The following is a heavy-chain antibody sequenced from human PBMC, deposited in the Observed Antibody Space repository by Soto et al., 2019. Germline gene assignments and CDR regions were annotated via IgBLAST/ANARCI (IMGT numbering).Heavy chain of an antibody. D-gene: IGHD1-1*01. J-gene: IGHJ4*02. V-gene: IGHV4-31*01. Sequence: QVQLQESGPGLVKPSQTLSLICIVSGGSISRGVDGSYWTWIRQHPGKGLEWIGYIYYTEITYYNPSLTSPPTSSVVIPENLFSLVLLSVTPAEVAIYFWATLHDAYKVRYWGQGTLVTVSS. CDR2: IYYTEIT. CDR3: ATLHDAYKVRY. CDR1: GGSISRGVDGSY.